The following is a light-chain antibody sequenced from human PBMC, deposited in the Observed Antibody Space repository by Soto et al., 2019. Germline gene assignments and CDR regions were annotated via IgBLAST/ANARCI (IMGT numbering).Light chain of an antibody. CDR1: QSASSIY. CDR2: GAF. CDR3: QQYGPSPQQYGTSPRRT. J-gene: IGKJ4*01. V-gene: IGKV3-20*01. Sequence: DMVLTQSPGTLSLSPGERATLSCRARQSASSIYLAWYQQKPGQAPRLLISGAFTRATGIPNRFSGSGSGTDFTLTISRLEPEDFAIYYCQQYGPSPQQYGTSPRRTFGGRTKLAVK.